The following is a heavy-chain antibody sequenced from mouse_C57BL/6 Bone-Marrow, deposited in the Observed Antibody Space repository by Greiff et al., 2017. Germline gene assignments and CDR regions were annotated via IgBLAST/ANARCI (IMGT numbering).Heavy chain of an antibody. CDR1: GYTFTSYW. J-gene: IGHJ2*01. CDR3: TGGSSFPYYFDY. D-gene: IGHD1-1*01. V-gene: IGHV1-5*01. Sequence: EVQLQQSGTVLARPGASVKMSCKTSGYTFTSYWMHWVKQRPGQGLEWIGAIYPGNSDTSYNQKFKGKAKLTAVTSASTAYMELSSLTNEDSAVYYCTGGSSFPYYFDYWVQGTTLTVSS. CDR2: IYPGNSDT.